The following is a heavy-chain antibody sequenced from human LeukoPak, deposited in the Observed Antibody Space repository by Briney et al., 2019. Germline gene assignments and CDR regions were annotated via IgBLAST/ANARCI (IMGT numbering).Heavy chain of an antibody. CDR2: IYTSGST. CDR3: ARDFYDFWSGYYHDY. Sequence: SQTLSLTCTVSGGSISSGSYYWSWIRQPAGKGREWIGRIYTSGSTNYNPSLKSRVTISVDTSKNQFSLKLSSVTAADTAVYYCARDFYDFWSGYYHDYWGQGTLVTVSS. D-gene: IGHD3-3*01. J-gene: IGHJ4*02. CDR1: GGSISSGSYY. V-gene: IGHV4-61*02.